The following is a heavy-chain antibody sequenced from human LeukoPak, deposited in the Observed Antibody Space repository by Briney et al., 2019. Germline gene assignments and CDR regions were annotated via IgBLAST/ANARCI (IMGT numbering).Heavy chain of an antibody. CDR1: GFNFSYYG. D-gene: IGHD6-13*01. CDR2: IRYDGSNK. Sequence: PGGSLRLSCAASGFNFSYYGMHWGRQAPGKGLEWVAFIRYDGSNKYYVDSVKGRFTTSRDNSKKTLDLQMVSLRAEDTGLYYCAKDGGSRSFDYWGQGTLVTVSS. V-gene: IGHV3-30*02. J-gene: IGHJ4*02. CDR3: AKDGGSRSFDY.